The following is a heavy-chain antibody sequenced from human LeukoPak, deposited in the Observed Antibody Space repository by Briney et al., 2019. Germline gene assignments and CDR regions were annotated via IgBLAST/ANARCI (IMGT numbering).Heavy chain of an antibody. D-gene: IGHD2-15*01. V-gene: IGHV1-46*01. J-gene: IGHJ5*02. CDR3: ARDSSGGSWDWFDP. Sequence: GASVKVSCKASGYTFTSYYMHWVRQAPGQGLEWMGIINPSGGSTSYAQKFQSRVTMTRDTSISTAYMELSRLRSDDTAVYYCARDSSGGSWDWFDPWGQGALVTVSS. CDR2: INPSGGST. CDR1: GYTFTSYY.